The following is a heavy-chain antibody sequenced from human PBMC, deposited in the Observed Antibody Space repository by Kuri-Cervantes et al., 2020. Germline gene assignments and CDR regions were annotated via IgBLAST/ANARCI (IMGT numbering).Heavy chain of an antibody. CDR3: ARGGLGRDGYNFLY. CDR1: GFTFSSYS. CDR2: ISSSSSYI. D-gene: IGHD5-24*01. Sequence: GESLKISCAASGFTFSSYSMNWVRQAPGKGLEWVSSISSSSSYIYYADSVKSRFTISRDNAKNSLYLQMNSLRAEDTAVYYCARGGLGRDGYNFLYWGQGTLVTVSS. J-gene: IGHJ4*02. V-gene: IGHV3-21*01.